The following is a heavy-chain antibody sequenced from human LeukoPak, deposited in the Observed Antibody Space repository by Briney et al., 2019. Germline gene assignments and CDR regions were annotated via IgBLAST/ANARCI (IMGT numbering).Heavy chain of an antibody. J-gene: IGHJ4*02. CDR3: ARDYYDSSGYFGY. V-gene: IGHV1-69*05. Sequence: SVKVSCKASGGTFSSYAISWVRQAPGQGLEWIGGIIPIFGTANYAQKFQGRVTITTDESTSTAHMELSSLRSEDTAVYYCARDYYDSSGYFGYWGQGTLVTVSS. CDR1: GGTFSSYA. D-gene: IGHD3-22*01. CDR2: IIPIFGTA.